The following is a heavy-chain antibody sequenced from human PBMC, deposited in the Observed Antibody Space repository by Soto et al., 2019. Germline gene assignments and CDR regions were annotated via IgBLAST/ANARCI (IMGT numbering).Heavy chain of an antibody. CDR3: AREGSNYPGGMDV. V-gene: IGHV1-2*04. CDR1: GYTFTGYY. J-gene: IGHJ6*02. CDR2: INPNSGGT. D-gene: IGHD4-4*01. Sequence: ASVKVSCKASGYTFTGYYMHWVRQAPGQGLEWMGWINPNSGGTNYAQKFQAWVTMTRDTSISTAYMELSRLRSDDTAVYYCAREGSNYPGGMDVWGQGTTVTVSS.